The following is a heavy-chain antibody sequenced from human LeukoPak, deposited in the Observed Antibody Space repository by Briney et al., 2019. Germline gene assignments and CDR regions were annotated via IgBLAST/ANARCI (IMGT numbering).Heavy chain of an antibody. CDR2: IIPILGIA. D-gene: IGHD3-22*01. CDR1: GGTFSSYA. Sequence: ASVKVSCKASGGTFSSYAISWVRQAPGQGLEWMGRIIPILGIANYAQEFQGRVTITADKSTSTAYMELSSLRSEDTAVYYCASNTYYYDSSGYYEDYWGQGTLVTVSS. J-gene: IGHJ4*02. CDR3: ASNTYYYDSSGYYEDY. V-gene: IGHV1-69*04.